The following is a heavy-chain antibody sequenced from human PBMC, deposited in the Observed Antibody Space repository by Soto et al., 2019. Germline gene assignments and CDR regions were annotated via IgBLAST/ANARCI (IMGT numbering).Heavy chain of an antibody. CDR2: IYYSGST. CDR1: GGSISSGGYY. V-gene: IGHV4-31*03. CDR3: ARYWRVGSRTYYYYYMDV. D-gene: IGHD6-13*01. Sequence: SETLSLTCTVSGGSISSGGYYWSWIRQHPGKGLEWIGYIYYSGSTYYNPSLKSRVTISVDTSKNQFSLKLSSVTAADTAVYYCARYWRVGSRTYYYYYMDVWGKGTTVTVSS. J-gene: IGHJ6*03.